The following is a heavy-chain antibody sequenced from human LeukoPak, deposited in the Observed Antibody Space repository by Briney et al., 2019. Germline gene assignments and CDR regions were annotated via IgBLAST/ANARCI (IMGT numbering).Heavy chain of an antibody. V-gene: IGHV3-21*01. J-gene: IGHJ3*02. CDR1: GFTFSSYS. D-gene: IGHD3-10*01. CDR2: ISSSSSYI. Sequence: PGGSLRLSCAASGFTFSSYSMNWVRQAPGKGLEWVSSISSSSSYIYYADSVKGRFTISRDNAKNSLYLQMDSLRAEDTAVYYCARLWFGELLSAFDICGQGTMVTVSS. CDR3: ARLWFGELLSAFDI.